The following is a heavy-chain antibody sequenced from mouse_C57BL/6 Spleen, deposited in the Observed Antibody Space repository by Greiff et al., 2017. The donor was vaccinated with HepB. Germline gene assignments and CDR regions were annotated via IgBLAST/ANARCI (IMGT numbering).Heavy chain of an antibody. D-gene: IGHD2-5*01. CDR3: ARAGTAYCSNIGAMDY. Sequence: VQLQQSGAELVKPGASVKLSCKASGYTFTSYWMHWVKQRPGQGLEWIGMIHPNSGSTNYNEKFKSKATLTVDKSSSAAYMQLSSLTSEDSAVYDCARAGTAYCSNIGAMDYWGQGTSVTVSS. V-gene: IGHV1-64*01. J-gene: IGHJ4*01. CDR2: IHPNSGST. CDR1: GYTFTSYW.